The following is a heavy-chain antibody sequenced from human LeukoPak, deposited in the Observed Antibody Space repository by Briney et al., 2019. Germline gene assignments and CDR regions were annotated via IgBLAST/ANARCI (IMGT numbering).Heavy chain of an antibody. V-gene: IGHV3-23*01. Sequence: PSGGSLRLSCAASGLTFSSFAMSWVRQAPGKGLEWVSGISGNGGRIYYADSVKGRFTISRDNSKNTLHLQMNSLIAEDTAVYYCAKRDYEFLTGYYAYFDYWGQGTLVTVSS. J-gene: IGHJ4*02. CDR1: GLTFSSFA. CDR3: AKRDYEFLTGYYAYFDY. D-gene: IGHD3-9*01. CDR2: ISGNGGRI.